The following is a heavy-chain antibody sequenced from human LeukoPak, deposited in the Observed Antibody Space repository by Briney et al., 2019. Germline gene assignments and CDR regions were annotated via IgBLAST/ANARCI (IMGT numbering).Heavy chain of an antibody. J-gene: IGHJ4*02. V-gene: IGHV3-21*01. CDR2: ISSSSSYI. CDR3: AKTPSRDGYNQGYFDY. Sequence: PGGSLRLSCAASGFTFSSDVMHWVRQAPGKGLEWFSSISSSSSYIYYADSVKGRFTISRDNSKNTLYLQMNSLRAEDTAVYYCAKTPSRDGYNQGYFDYWGQGTLVTVSS. D-gene: IGHD5-24*01. CDR1: GFTFSSDV.